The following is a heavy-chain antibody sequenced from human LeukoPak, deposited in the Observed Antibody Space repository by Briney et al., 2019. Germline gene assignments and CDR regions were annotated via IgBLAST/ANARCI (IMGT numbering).Heavy chain of an antibody. V-gene: IGHV1-2*06. CDR1: GYTFTVYY. CDR2: INPNSGGT. CDR3: ARGEGSGSYAIDY. D-gene: IGHD3-10*01. J-gene: IGHJ4*02. Sequence: ASVTVSFKASGYTFTVYYMHWVRQAPGQGLEWMGRINPNSGGTNYAQKFQGRVTMTRDTSISTAYMELSRLRSDDTAVYYCARGEGSGSYAIDYWGQGTLVTVSS.